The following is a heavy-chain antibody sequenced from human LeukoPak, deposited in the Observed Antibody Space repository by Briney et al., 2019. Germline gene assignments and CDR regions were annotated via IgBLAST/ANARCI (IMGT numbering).Heavy chain of an antibody. J-gene: IGHJ5*02. Sequence: ASVKVSCKASGYTFTSYGISWVRQAPGQGLEWMGWMNPNSGNTGYAQKFQGRVTMTRNTSISTAYMELSSLRSEDTAVYYCARGGRIAARRGNWFDPWGQGTLVTVSS. CDR2: MNPNSGNT. D-gene: IGHD6-6*01. CDR3: ARGGRIAARRGNWFDP. V-gene: IGHV1-8*02. CDR1: GYTFTSYG.